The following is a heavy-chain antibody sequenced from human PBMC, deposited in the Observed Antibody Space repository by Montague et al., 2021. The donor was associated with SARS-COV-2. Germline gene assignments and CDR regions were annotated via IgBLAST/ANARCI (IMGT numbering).Heavy chain of an antibody. CDR1: GGSMSDHY. CDR2: IYYSGGI. CDR3: ARAVSVRRAVNWFDP. D-gene: IGHD3-10*01. Sequence: SETLSLTCTVSGGSMSDHYWAWIRQPPGKGLEWLAYIYYSGGINSNASLKSRVTMSVDTSKSQFSLKLTSVTAADTAAYYCARAVSVRRAVNWFDPWGQGTLVTVSS. V-gene: IGHV4-59*11. J-gene: IGHJ5*02.